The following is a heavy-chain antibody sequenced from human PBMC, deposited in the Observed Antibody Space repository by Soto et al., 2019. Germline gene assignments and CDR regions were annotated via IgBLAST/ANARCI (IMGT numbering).Heavy chain of an antibody. D-gene: IGHD3-10*01. CDR2: IYYTGTT. CDR3: ASSHGSFERDFCCYGDV. V-gene: IGHV4-31*03. CDR1: GDAISRGNYY. J-gene: IGHJ6*03. Sequence: QLQLQESGPGLVKTSPILSLRCSVSGDAISRGNYYWTWVRQPPGKGLEWSGNIYYTGTTYYNPSLISGVAMSVDTSKNQFALNLNSVTAADTAVYYCASSHGSFERDFCCYGDVGGKGTTVTVS.